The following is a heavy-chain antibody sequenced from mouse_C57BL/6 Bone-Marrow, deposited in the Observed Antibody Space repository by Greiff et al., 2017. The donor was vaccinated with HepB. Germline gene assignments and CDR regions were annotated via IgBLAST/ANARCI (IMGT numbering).Heavy chain of an antibody. V-gene: IGHV1-55*01. CDR2: IYPGSGST. CDR3: ASIYYYGSSYAYAMDY. Sequence: VQLQQPGAELVKPGASVKMSCKASGYTFTSYWITWVKQRPGQGLEWIGDIYPGSGSTNYNEKFKSKATLTVDTSSSTAYMQLSSLTSEDSAVYYCASIYYYGSSYAYAMDYWGQGTSVTVSS. D-gene: IGHD1-1*01. CDR1: GYTFTSYW. J-gene: IGHJ4*01.